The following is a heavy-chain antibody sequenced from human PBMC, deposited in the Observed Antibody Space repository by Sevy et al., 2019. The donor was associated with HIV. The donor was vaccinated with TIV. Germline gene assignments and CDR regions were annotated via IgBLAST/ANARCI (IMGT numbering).Heavy chain of an antibody. V-gene: IGHV3-74*01. CDR2: INSDATSI. CDR3: ALDWWYSGLDL. Sequence: GGSLRLSCAASGFTFGNFCMHWVRQAPGKGLVWVSRINSDATSISYADSVKGRFTISRDNAENTLYLQMDSLRAEDTAVYYCALDWWYSGLDLWGQGTVVTVSS. CDR1: GFTFGNFC. D-gene: IGHD2-15*01. J-gene: IGHJ5*02.